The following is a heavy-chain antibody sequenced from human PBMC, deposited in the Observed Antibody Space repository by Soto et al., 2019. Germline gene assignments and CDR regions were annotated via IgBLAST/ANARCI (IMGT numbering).Heavy chain of an antibody. D-gene: IGHD6-13*01. J-gene: IGHJ1*01. Sequence: GGSLRLSCAASGFTFSSYSMNWVRQAPGKGLEWVSYISSSSSTIYYADSVKGRFTISRDNAKNSLYLQMNSLRAEDTAVYYSARDLGSSWYHKYFQHWGQGTLVTVSS. V-gene: IGHV3-48*01. CDR1: GFTFSSYS. CDR2: ISSSSSTI. CDR3: ARDLGSSWYHKYFQH.